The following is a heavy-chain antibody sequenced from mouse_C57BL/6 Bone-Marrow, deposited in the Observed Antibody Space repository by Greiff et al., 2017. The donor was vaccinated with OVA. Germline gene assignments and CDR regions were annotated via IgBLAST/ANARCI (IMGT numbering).Heavy chain of an antibody. CDR1: GFNIKDDY. CDR3: TTRVYYDYDGGYYFDY. Sequence: EVKLMESGAELVRPGASVKLSCTASGFNIKDDYMHWVKQRPEQGLEWIGWIDPENGDTESASKFQGKATITADTSSNTAYLQLSSLTSEDTAVYYCTTRVYYDYDGGYYFDYWGQGTTLTVSS. V-gene: IGHV14-4*01. J-gene: IGHJ2*01. D-gene: IGHD2-4*01. CDR2: IDPENGDT.